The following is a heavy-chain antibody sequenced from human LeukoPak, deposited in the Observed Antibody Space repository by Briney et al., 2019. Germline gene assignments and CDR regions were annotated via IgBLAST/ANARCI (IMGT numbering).Heavy chain of an antibody. CDR3: ARGPIFPPL. J-gene: IGHJ4*02. V-gene: IGHV4-61*05. Sequence: SETLSLTCTVSGGSISSSSYYWGWIRQPPGKGLEWIGYIYYTGSTNYNPSLKSRVTISVDTSKNQFSLKLSSVTAADTAVYYCARGPIFPPLWGQGTLVTVSS. CDR1: GGSISSSSYY. CDR2: IYYTGST. D-gene: IGHD3-9*01.